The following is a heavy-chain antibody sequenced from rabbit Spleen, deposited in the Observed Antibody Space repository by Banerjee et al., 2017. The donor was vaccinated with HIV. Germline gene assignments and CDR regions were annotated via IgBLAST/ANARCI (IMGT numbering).Heavy chain of an antibody. J-gene: IGHJ4*01. CDR2: AYGGYSAT. D-gene: IGHD2-1*01. Sequence: QSLEESGGDLVKPGASLTLTCTASAFSFSSAHYISWVRQAPGKGLEWIAGAYGGYSATYYASWAKGRFTISKTSSTTVTLQITSLTAADTATYFCARSPGNGVYWYLNLWGPGTLVTVS. CDR1: AFSFSSAHY. V-gene: IGHV1S40*01. CDR3: ARSPGNGVYWYLNL.